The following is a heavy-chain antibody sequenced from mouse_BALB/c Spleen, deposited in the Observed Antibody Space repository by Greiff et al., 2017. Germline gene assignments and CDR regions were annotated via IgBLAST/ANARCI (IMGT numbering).Heavy chain of an antibody. D-gene: IGHD2-3*01. CDR1: GFSLTSYG. CDR2: IWSGGST. V-gene: IGHV2-2*02. CDR3: ARGDGYYYFDY. J-gene: IGHJ2*01. Sequence: VQGVESGPGLVQPSQSLSITCTVSGFSLTSYGVHWVRQSPGKGLEWLGVIWSGGSTDYNAAFISRLSISKDNSKSQVFFKMNSLQANDTAIYYCARGDGYYYFDYWGQGTTLTVSS.